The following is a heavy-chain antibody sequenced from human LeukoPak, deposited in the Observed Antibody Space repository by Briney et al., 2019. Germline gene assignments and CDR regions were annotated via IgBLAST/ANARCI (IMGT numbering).Heavy chain of an antibody. CDR3: AREFEYSSSPYYFDY. J-gene: IGHJ4*02. V-gene: IGHV3-30*04. CDR1: GFTFSSYA. Sequence: GGSLRLSCAASGFTFSSYAMHWVRQAPGKGPEWVAVISYDGSNKYYADSVKGRFTISRDNSKNTLYLQMNSLRAEDTAVYYCAREFEYSSSPYYFDYWGQGTLVTVSS. CDR2: ISYDGSNK. D-gene: IGHD6-6*01.